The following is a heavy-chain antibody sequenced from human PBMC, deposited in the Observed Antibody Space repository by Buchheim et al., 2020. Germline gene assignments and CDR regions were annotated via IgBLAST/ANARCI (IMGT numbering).Heavy chain of an antibody. V-gene: IGHV4-31*02. CDR2: IYNSGST. Sequence: QVQLVESGGGLVKPGGSLRLSCAASGFTFSDYYMSWIRQPPGKGLEWIGYIYNSGSTHYNPSLKSRVTILVDTSKNEFSLKLSSVTVADTAVYYCARGGFSGFGELLYWGQGTL. D-gene: IGHD3-10*01. CDR3: ARGGFSGFGELLY. CDR1: GFTFSDYY. J-gene: IGHJ4*02.